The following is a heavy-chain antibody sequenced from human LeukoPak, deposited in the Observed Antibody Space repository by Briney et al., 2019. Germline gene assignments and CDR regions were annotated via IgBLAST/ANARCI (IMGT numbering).Heavy chain of an antibody. CDR1: GFTFSSYW. D-gene: IGHD3-10*01. J-gene: IGHJ5*02. CDR3: ARALISLVRGATDWFDP. Sequence: PGGSLRLSCAASGFTFSSYWMSWVRQAPGKGLEWVANIKEDGSQKYYVDSVKGRFTISKDNAKNSLYLQMNSLRAEDTAVYYCARALISLVRGATDWFDPWGHGTLVTVS. V-gene: IGHV3-7*01. CDR2: IKEDGSQK.